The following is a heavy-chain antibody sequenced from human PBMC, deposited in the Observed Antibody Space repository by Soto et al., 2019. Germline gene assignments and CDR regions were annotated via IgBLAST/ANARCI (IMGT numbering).Heavy chain of an antibody. Sequence: ASVKVSCKPSGYTFTGYYMHWVRQAPGQGLEWMGWINPNSGATNYAQNFQGWVTMTRDTSISTAYMELSRLRSDDTAVYYCERAKYYYDSSGYYYDLFALDDWGQGTLVTVSS. CDR1: GYTFTGYY. CDR3: ERAKYYYDSSGYYYDLFALDD. CDR2: INPNSGAT. D-gene: IGHD3-22*01. J-gene: IGHJ4*02. V-gene: IGHV1-2*04.